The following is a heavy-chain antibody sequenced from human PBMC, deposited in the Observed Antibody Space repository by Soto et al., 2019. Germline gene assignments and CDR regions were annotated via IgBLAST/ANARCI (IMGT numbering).Heavy chain of an antibody. J-gene: IGHJ4*02. CDR2: VFSDGINV. CDR1: GFNFRSFA. D-gene: IGHD3-3*02. V-gene: IGHV3-30*18. CDR3: AKGTFSIMVVSYFAY. Sequence: QVQLLESGGGVVQPGKSLRLSCAVSGFNFRSFAVHWVRQAPGKGPEWVAAVFSDGINVHYADSVKGRFTISRDDSETTVYLQLKSLSGDDTAMYYCAKGTFSIMVVSYFAYWGQGTLVPVSS.